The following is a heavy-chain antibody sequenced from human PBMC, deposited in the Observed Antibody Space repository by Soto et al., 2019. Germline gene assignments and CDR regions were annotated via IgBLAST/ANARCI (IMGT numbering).Heavy chain of an antibody. CDR3: AKDDVSGDGLWLVSD. V-gene: IGHV3-23*01. D-gene: IGHD2-21*02. Sequence: DVQLLESGGGLVQPGGSLKLSCVASGFSFDKYAMIWVRQAPGKGQEWVSGITCSGRSIQYTASVKGRFTISRDNSKNTVYLQMDYLRAEDTAMYYCAKDDVSGDGLWLVSDWGQGTPVTVS. CDR1: GFSFDKYA. J-gene: IGHJ4*02. CDR2: ITCSGRSI.